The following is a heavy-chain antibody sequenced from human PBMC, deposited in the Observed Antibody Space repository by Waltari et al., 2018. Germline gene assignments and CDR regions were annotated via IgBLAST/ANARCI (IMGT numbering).Heavy chain of an antibody. CDR1: GFSFSDSY. J-gene: IGHJ6*02. CDR2: IYGDGRFV. CDR3: AATVYQSMDV. Sequence: EVRLVESGGDLVQPGGSLTLSCAASGFSFSDSYLHWVRQVPGRGLVWVSRIYGDGRFVGYAESVKGRFTISRDNDKNMLYLEMNSLRVEDTAHYYCAATVYQSMDVWGQGTAVTVSS. V-gene: IGHV3-74*01.